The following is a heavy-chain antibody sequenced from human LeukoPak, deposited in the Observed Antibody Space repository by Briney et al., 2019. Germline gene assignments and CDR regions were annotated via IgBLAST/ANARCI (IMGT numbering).Heavy chain of an antibody. CDR3: ARCDMQLWPLDY. V-gene: IGHV3-74*01. CDR1: GFTFSRYW. Sequence: PGGSLRLSCAASGFTFSRYWMHWVRQAPGKGLVWVSRINTDGSSTSYADSVKGRFTISRDNAKHTLYLQMNSLRAEDAAVYYCARCDMQLWPLDYWGQGTLVTVSS. J-gene: IGHJ4*02. D-gene: IGHD5-18*01. CDR2: INTDGSST.